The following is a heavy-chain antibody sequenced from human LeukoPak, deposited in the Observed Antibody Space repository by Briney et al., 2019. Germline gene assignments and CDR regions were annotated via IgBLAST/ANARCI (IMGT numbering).Heavy chain of an antibody. D-gene: IGHD2-15*01. V-gene: IGHV1-69*04. J-gene: IGHJ4*02. Sequence: SVKVSCKASGGAFSSYAISWVRQAPGQGLEWMGRIIPILGIANYAQKFQGRVTITADKSTSTAYMELSSLRSEDTAVYYCAGDPCSGGSCYSPLDYWGQGTLVTVSS. CDR3: AGDPCSGGSCYSPLDY. CDR2: IIPILGIA. CDR1: GGAFSSYA.